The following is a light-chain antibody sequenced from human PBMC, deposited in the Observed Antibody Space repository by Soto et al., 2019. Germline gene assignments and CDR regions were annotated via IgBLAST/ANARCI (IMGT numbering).Light chain of an antibody. CDR3: QQSYSTPRT. V-gene: IGKV3-15*01. CDR2: GAS. Sequence: EIEMTQSPATLPVSPGERATLSCRASQSVSTNLAWYQQKPGQAPRLLIYGASTRAPGFPARFTGSGSGTEFTLTISSLQPEDFATYYCQQSYSTPRTFGQGTKVEIK. J-gene: IGKJ1*01. CDR1: QSVSTN.